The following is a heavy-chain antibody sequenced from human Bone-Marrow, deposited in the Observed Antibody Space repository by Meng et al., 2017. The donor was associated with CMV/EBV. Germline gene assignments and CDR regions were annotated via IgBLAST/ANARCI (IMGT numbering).Heavy chain of an antibody. J-gene: IGHJ2*01. CDR1: GGSVSRGGFY. CDR2: IYYSGST. CDR3: ARKSPYWYFDL. V-gene: IGHV4-61*08. Sequence: SETLSLTCTVSGGSVSRGGFYWSWIRQPPGKGLEWIGYIYYSGSTNYNPSLKSRVTISVDTSKNQFSLKLSSVTAADTAIYYCARKSPYWYFDLWGRGTLVTVSS.